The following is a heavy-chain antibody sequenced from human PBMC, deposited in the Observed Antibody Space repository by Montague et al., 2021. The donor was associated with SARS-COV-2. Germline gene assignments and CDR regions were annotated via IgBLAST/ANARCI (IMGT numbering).Heavy chain of an antibody. Sequence: SETLSLTCAVYGGSLSVYYWSWLRQSPRSGPEWIAEINHSGTANYNPSLKSRVSISVDTSKNQLTLKLTPVTAADTAMYYCAKEREVVRAARTLVAFDLWGQGTMVTVSS. CDR2: INHSGTA. D-gene: IGHD2-2*01. J-gene: IGHJ3*01. CDR1: GGSLSVYY. CDR3: AKEREVVRAARTLVAFDL. V-gene: IGHV4-34*01.